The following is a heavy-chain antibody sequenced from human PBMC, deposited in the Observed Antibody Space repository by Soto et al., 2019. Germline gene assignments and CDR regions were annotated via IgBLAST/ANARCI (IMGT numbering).Heavy chain of an antibody. Sequence: ASVKVSCKASGYTFTSYGISWVRQAPGQGLEWMGWISAYNGNTNYAQKLQGRVTMTTDTSTSTAYMELRSLRSDDTAVYYRARHYGDYLLDAFDIWGQGTMVTVSS. D-gene: IGHD4-17*01. CDR3: ARHYGDYLLDAFDI. CDR1: GYTFTSYG. CDR2: ISAYNGNT. J-gene: IGHJ3*02. V-gene: IGHV1-18*01.